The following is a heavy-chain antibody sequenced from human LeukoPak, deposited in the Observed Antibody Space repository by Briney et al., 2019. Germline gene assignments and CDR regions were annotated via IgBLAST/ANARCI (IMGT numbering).Heavy chain of an antibody. CDR2: IVVGSSNT. CDR3: AADLYSGSYLEYNWFDP. Sequence: SVKVSCKASGFTFTSSAMQWVRQARGQRLEWIGWIVVGSSNTNYAQKFQERVTITRDMSTSTAYMELSSLRSEDTAVYYCAADLYSGSYLEYNWFDPWGQGTLVTVSS. V-gene: IGHV1-58*02. D-gene: IGHD1-26*01. J-gene: IGHJ5*02. CDR1: GFTFTSSA.